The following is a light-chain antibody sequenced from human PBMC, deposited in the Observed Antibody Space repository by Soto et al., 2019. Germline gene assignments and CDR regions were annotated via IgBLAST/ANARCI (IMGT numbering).Light chain of an antibody. J-gene: IGKJ1*01. V-gene: IGKV1-27*01. CDR2: AAS. Sequence: DVQLTQSPASLSASVGDRVTITCRASQAIYNYLAWYQQKPGKVPSLLIYAASTLPSGVPSRFSGSGSDTDFTLTISSLQPEDVATYYCQKYNGAPPWTFGQGTKVDIK. CDR3: QKYNGAPPWT. CDR1: QAIYNY.